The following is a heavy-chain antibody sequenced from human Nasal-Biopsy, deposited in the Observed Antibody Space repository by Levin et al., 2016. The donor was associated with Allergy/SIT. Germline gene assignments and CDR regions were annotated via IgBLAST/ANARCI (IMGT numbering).Heavy chain of an antibody. CDR1: GFTFSSYN. CDR3: ATGITIFGVIPGPVFDY. Sequence: GESLKISCAASGFTFSSYNMNWVRQAPGKGLEWISYISSTNSAIYYADSVKGRFTISRDNAKDSLYLHMSSLRVEDTAVYYCATGITIFGVIPGPVFDYWGPGTLVTVSS. D-gene: IGHD3-3*01. J-gene: IGHJ4*02. V-gene: IGHV3-48*04. CDR2: ISSTNSAI.